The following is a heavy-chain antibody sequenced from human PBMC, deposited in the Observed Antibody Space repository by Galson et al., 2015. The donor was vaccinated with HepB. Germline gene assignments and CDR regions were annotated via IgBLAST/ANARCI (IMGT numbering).Heavy chain of an antibody. CDR3: ARGVGGFVDP. CDR2: INSDGKKI. J-gene: IGHJ5*02. V-gene: IGHV3-74*01. CDR1: GFTFSSHW. D-gene: IGHD3-10*01. Sequence: SLRLSCAASGFTFSSHWMHWVRQAPGKGLVWVSHINSDGKKINYADSVKGRFTISRDNAKNTMYLQMNSLRAEDTAVYYCARGVGGFVDPWGQGTLVTVSS.